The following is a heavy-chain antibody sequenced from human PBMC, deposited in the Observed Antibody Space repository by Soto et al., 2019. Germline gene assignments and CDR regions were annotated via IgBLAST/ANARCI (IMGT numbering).Heavy chain of an antibody. CDR2: INHSGST. CDR3: ARGIKDHVLLWFGELMGFDY. CDR1: GGSFSCYY. D-gene: IGHD3-10*01. V-gene: IGHV4-34*01. J-gene: IGHJ4*02. Sequence: SETLSLTCAVYGGSFSCYYWSWIRQPPGKGLEWIGEINHSGSTNYNPSLKSRVTISVDTSKNQFSLKLSSVTAADTAVYYCARGIKDHVLLWFGELMGFDYWGQGTLVTVSS.